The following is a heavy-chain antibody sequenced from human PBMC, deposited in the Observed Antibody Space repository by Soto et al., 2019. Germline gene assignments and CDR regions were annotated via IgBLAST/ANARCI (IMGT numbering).Heavy chain of an antibody. CDR3: AGHHYIVVVVATTFDY. Sequence: QLQLQESGPGLVKPSETLSLTCTVSGGSISSSSYYWGWIRQPPGKGLEWIGSIYYSGSTYYNPSLKSRVTISVDTSTNQFSLKLSSVTAADTAVYYCAGHHYIVVVVATTFDYWGQGTLVTVSS. CDR2: IYYSGST. CDR1: GGSISSSSYY. D-gene: IGHD2-15*01. J-gene: IGHJ4*02. V-gene: IGHV4-39*01.